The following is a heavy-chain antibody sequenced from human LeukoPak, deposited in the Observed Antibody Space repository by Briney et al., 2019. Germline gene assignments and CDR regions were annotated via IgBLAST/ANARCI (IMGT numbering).Heavy chain of an antibody. V-gene: IGHV3-49*04. CDR3: TRSGPILKNGYNSDS. CDR1: GFTFSSYA. CDR2: IRSRAYDETT. Sequence: PGGSLRLSCAASGFTFSSYAMGWVRQAPGKGLEWVGFIRSRAYDETTEYAASVKGRFTISRDDSERIAYLQMNSLKIEDTAVYYCTRSGPILKNGYNSDSWGQGALVAVSS. J-gene: IGHJ5*01. D-gene: IGHD5-24*01.